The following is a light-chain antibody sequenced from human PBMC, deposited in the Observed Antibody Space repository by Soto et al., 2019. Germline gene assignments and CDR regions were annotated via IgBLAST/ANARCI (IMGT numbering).Light chain of an antibody. Sequence: QSALTQPASVSGSPGQSITISCTGTSSDVGGYKFVSWYQQHPGKAPKLIIYEVSNRPSGVSNRFSGSKSGNTASLTISGLQAEDEADYHCSSYTRISSVLFGGGTKVTVL. CDR3: SSYTRISSVL. CDR2: EVS. J-gene: IGLJ2*01. CDR1: SSDVGGYKF. V-gene: IGLV2-14*01.